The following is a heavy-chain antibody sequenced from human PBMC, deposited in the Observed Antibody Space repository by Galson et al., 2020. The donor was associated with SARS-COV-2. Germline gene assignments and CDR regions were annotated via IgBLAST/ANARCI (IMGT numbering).Heavy chain of an antibody. J-gene: IGHJ6*02. CDR1: GYTFTSYG. D-gene: IGHD3-3*01. CDR2: ISAYNGNT. CDR3: ARDGRGYYDFWSGYYPRGSENYYGMDV. Sequence: ASVKVSCKASGYTFTSYGISWVRQAPGQGLEWMGWISAYNGNTNYAQKLQGRVTMTTDTSTSTAYMELRSLRSDDTAVYYCARDGRGYYDFWSGYYPRGSENYYGMDVWGQGTTVTVSS. V-gene: IGHV1-18*04.